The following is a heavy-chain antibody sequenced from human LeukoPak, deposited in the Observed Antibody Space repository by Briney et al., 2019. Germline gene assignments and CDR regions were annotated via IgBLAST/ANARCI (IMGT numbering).Heavy chain of an antibody. Sequence: PGGSLRLSCAASGFTFSSYSMNWVRQAPGKGLEWVSYISSSSSTIYYADSVKGRFTISRDNAKNSLYLQMNSLRAEDTAVYYCAKALYSSGYYLSSYYYYYMDVWGKGTTVTISS. D-gene: IGHD3-22*01. J-gene: IGHJ6*03. CDR3: AKALYSSGYYLSSYYYYYMDV. CDR2: ISSSSSTI. V-gene: IGHV3-48*01. CDR1: GFTFSSYS.